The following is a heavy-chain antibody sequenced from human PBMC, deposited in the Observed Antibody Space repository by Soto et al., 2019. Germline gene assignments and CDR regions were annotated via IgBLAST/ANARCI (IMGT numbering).Heavy chain of an antibody. CDR1: GFTFSNHW. CDR3: ARQYCISTNCYQNWFDP. D-gene: IGHD2-2*01. J-gene: IGHJ5*02. Sequence: GSLRLSCAASGFTFSNHWMHWVRQAPGEGLVWVSRIYSDGSTTNYADSVKGRFTISRDNAKNTLYLQMNSLRAEDTAVYYCARQYCISTNCYQNWFDPWGQGTLVTVSS. V-gene: IGHV3-74*01. CDR2: IYSDGSTT.